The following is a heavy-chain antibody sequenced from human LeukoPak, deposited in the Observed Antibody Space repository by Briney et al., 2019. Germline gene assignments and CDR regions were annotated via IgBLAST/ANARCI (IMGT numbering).Heavy chain of an antibody. D-gene: IGHD3-22*01. Sequence: SETLSLTCTVSSGSISTYYWTWIRQPPGKRLEWIGFIHYTGSTNYNPSLKSRVTISVDTSKNQFSLRLSSVTAADTAVYYCARYYSDSSGYYRYFDYWGQGTLVTVSS. CDR3: ARYYSDSSGYYRYFDY. V-gene: IGHV4-59*01. J-gene: IGHJ4*02. CDR1: SGSISTYY. CDR2: IHYTGST.